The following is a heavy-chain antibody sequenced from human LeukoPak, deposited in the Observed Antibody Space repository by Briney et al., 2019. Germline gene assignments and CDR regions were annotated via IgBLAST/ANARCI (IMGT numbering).Heavy chain of an antibody. D-gene: IGHD6-19*01. CDR1: GFSVNNNY. Sequence: PGGPLRLSCAVSGFSVNNNYLSWVRQAPGKGLEWVSVIYGGSNNTHYADSVKGRFTISRDNSRNTVYLHMDSLRAEDTATYYCAREFRQTYSSGWSLDYWGQGTLVTVSS. V-gene: IGHV3-53*01. CDR2: IYGGSNNT. CDR3: AREFRQTYSSGWSLDY. J-gene: IGHJ4*02.